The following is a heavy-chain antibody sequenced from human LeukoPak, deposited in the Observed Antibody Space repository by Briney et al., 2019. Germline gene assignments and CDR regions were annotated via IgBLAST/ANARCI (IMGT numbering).Heavy chain of an antibody. CDR3: AREGQFAGDPLAFDY. V-gene: IGHV3-21*01. Sequence: GGSLRLSCAASGFTFSSYAMSWVRQAPGKGLEWVSSISSSSSYIYYADSVKGRFTISRDNAKNSLYLQMNSLRAEDTAVYYCAREGQFAGDPLAFDYWGQGTLVTISS. CDR2: ISSSSSYI. D-gene: IGHD7-27*01. J-gene: IGHJ4*02. CDR1: GFTFSSYA.